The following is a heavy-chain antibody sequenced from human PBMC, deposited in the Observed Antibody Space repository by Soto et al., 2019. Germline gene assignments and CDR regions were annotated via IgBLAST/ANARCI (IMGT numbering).Heavy chain of an antibody. CDR1: GYTFTSYY. CDR2: INPSGGST. V-gene: IGHV1-46*01. D-gene: IGHD3-22*01. J-gene: IGHJ3*02. Sequence: ASVKVSCTASGYTFTSYYMHWVRQVPGQGLEWMGIINPSGGSTSYAQKFQGRATMTRDTSTSTVYMELSSLRSEDTAVYYCARDHYYDSSGLRARDAFDIWAQGTMVTVSS. CDR3: ARDHYYDSSGLRARDAFDI.